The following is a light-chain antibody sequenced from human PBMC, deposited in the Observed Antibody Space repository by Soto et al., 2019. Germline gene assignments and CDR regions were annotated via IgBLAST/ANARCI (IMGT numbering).Light chain of an antibody. V-gene: IGLV1-44*01. Sequence: QSVLTQPPSASGTPGQRVAISCSGSSSNIGDNSVNWYQQLPGTAPKLLIYRNNQRPSGVPDRFSGSKSGTSASLAISGLRSEDEANYYCAAWDDSLIGLVFGGGTKLTVL. CDR1: SSNIGDNS. CDR3: AAWDDSLIGLV. J-gene: IGLJ3*02. CDR2: RNN.